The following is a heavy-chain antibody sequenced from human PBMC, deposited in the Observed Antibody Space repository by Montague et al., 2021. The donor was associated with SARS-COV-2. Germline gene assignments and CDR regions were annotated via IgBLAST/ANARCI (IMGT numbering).Heavy chain of an antibody. CDR1: GFTFSNSA. V-gene: IGHV3-23*01. CDR2: SSGSDGGT. Sequence: SLRLSCAASGFTFSNSAMNWVRQAPGKGLEWVSGSSGSDGGTHYADSGKGRFTISRDNSKNVLYLQMNSLRAEDTALYYCAKDSYYYGLGYGMDVWGQGTTVTVSS. D-gene: IGHD3-10*01. J-gene: IGHJ6*02. CDR3: AKDSYYYGLGYGMDV.